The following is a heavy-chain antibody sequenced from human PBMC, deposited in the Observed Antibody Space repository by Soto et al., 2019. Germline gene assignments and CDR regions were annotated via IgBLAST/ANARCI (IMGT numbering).Heavy chain of an antibody. Sequence: PSETLSLTCTVSCGSISSGDYYCSWIRQPPGKGLWLIGDIYYSGRTYYKPSPKSRVTIPVDTSKNQFYLKLSSVTAPDTAVSYCDSHQYYYDFPWFEYWGKGTRVTVSS. V-gene: IGHV4-30-4*01. D-gene: IGHD3-22*01. J-gene: IGHJ4*02. CDR2: IYYSGRT. CDR3: DSHQYYYDFPWFEY. CDR1: CGSISSGDYY.